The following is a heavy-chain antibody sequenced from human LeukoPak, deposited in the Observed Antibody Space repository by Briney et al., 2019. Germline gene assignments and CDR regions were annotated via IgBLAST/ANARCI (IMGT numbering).Heavy chain of an antibody. Sequence: PGGSLRLSCAASGFTFSSYGMHWVRQAPGKGLEWVAVISYDGSNKYYADSVKGRFTISRDNSKNTLYLQTNSLRAEDTAVYYCAKDRAAATYYFDYWGQGTLVTVSS. V-gene: IGHV3-30*18. CDR3: AKDRAAATYYFDY. CDR1: GFTFSSYG. J-gene: IGHJ4*02. D-gene: IGHD6-13*01. CDR2: ISYDGSNK.